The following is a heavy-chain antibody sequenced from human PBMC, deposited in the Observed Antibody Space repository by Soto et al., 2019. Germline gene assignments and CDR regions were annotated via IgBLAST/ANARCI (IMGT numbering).Heavy chain of an antibody. D-gene: IGHD3-22*01. V-gene: IGHV3-33*01. Sequence: GESLKISCAASGFTFSSYGMHWVRQAPGKGLEWVAVIWYDGSNKYYADSVKGRFTISRDNSKTTLYLQMNSLRAEDTAVYYGARAEGGYDSSGYYKPDYYYGMDVWGQGTTVTVSS. J-gene: IGHJ6*02. CDR3: ARAEGGYDSSGYYKPDYYYGMDV. CDR1: GFTFSSYG. CDR2: IWYDGSNK.